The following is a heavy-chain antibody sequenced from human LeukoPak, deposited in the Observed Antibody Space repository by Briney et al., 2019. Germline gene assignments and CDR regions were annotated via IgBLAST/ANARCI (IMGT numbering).Heavy chain of an antibody. CDR3: ARDLYYYDSSAYTPGDF. J-gene: IGHJ4*02. CDR2: ISGSGGST. D-gene: IGHD3-22*01. CDR1: GFTFSSYA. V-gene: IGHV3-23*01. Sequence: PGGSLRLSCAASGFTFSSYAMSWVRQAPGKGLEWVSAISGSGGSTYYADSVKGRFTLSRDNSKNTLYLQMNSLRAEDTAVYYCARDLYYYDSSAYTPGDFWGQGTLVTVSS.